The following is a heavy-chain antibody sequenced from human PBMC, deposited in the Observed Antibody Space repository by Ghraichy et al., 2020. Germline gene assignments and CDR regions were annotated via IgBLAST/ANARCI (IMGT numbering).Heavy chain of an antibody. CDR1: GGSFSGYY. CDR2: INHSGST. J-gene: IGHJ6*02. D-gene: IGHD2-15*01. CDR3: ARGGLNCSGGSCRYYYYGMDV. Sequence: SETLSLTCAVYGGSFSGYYWSWIRQPPGKGLEWIGEINHSGSTNYNPSLKSRVTISVDTSKNQFPLKLSFVTAADTAVYYCARGGLNCSGGSCRYYYYGMDVWGQGTTVTVAS. V-gene: IGHV4-34*01.